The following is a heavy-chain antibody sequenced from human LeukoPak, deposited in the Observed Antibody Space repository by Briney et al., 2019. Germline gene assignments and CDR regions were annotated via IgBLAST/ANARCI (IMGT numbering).Heavy chain of an antibody. J-gene: IGHJ2*01. Sequence: PGGSLRLSCAASGFTFSSYSMNWVRQTPGKGLEWVSHISTTGRTIYYADSVKGQFTISRDNARKSLYMQVNSLRDEDTAVYYCARVSSVGGGFDLWGRGTLVTVSS. CDR2: ISTTGRTI. D-gene: IGHD2-15*01. CDR1: GFTFSSYS. CDR3: ARVSSVGGGFDL. V-gene: IGHV3-48*02.